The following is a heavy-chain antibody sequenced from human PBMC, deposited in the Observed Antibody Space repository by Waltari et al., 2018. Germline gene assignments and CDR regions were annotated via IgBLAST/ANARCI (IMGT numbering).Heavy chain of an antibody. CDR2: IKQDGSEK. Sequence: EVQLVESGGGLVQPGGSLSLSCAASGFTFSSYWMIWVRQAPGKGLEWVANIKQDGSEKYYVDSVKGRFTISRDNAKNSLYLQMNSLRAEDTAVYYCARAYDSSGYYFVGDAFDIWGQGTMVTVSS. CDR1: GFTFSSYW. V-gene: IGHV3-7*04. J-gene: IGHJ3*02. CDR3: ARAYDSSGYYFVGDAFDI. D-gene: IGHD3-22*01.